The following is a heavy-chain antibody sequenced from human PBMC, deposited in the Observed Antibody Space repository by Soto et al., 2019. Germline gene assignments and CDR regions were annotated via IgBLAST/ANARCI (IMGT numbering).Heavy chain of an antibody. V-gene: IGHV3-23*01. CDR1: GFTFSSYA. CDR3: AKDRRRPGVTEYYFDY. CDR2: ISGSGGST. D-gene: IGHD2-21*02. Sequence: GSLRLSCAASGFTFSSYAMSWVRQAPGKGLEWVSAISGSGGSTYYADSVKGRFTISRDNSKNTLYLQMNSLRAEDTAVYYCAKDRRRPGVTEYYFDYWGQGTLVTVSS. J-gene: IGHJ4*02.